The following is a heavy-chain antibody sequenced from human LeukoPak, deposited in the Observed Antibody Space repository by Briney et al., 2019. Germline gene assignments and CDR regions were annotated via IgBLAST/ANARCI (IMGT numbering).Heavy chain of an antibody. Sequence: PSETLPLTCTVSGGSISSYYWSWIRQPPGKGLEWIGYIYYSGSTNYNPSLKSRVTISVDTSKNQFFLKLSSVTAADTAVYYCARAQVCGGSCYWFDPWGQGTLVTVSS. CDR1: GGSISSYY. D-gene: IGHD2-15*01. V-gene: IGHV4-59*01. CDR3: ARAQVCGGSCYWFDP. CDR2: IYYSGST. J-gene: IGHJ5*02.